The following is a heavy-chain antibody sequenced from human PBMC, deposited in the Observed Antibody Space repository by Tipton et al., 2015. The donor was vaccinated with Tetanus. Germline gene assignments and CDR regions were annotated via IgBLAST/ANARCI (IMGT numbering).Heavy chain of an antibody. Sequence: SLRLYCAASGFTFSSYGMHWVRQAPGKGLEWVAVIRYDGSNKYYADSVKGRFTISRDNSKNTLYLQMNSLRAEDTAVYYCARSGSGTNYYYYGMDVWGQGTTVTVSS. D-gene: IGHD3-10*01. CDR2: IRYDGSNK. J-gene: IGHJ6*02. V-gene: IGHV3-33*01. CDR3: ARSGSGTNYYYYGMDV. CDR1: GFTFSSYG.